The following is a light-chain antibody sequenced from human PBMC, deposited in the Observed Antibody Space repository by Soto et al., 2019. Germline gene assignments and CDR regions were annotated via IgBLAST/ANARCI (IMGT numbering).Light chain of an antibody. J-gene: IGKJ4*01. Sequence: AIRMTQSPSSFSASTGDRVTITCRASQGISSYLAWYQQKPGKAPKLLIYAASTLQSGAPSRFSGSGSGTDFTLTISCLQSEDFATYYCQQYYSYPALTFGGGTKVDIK. CDR2: AAS. CDR3: QQYYSYPALT. CDR1: QGISSY. V-gene: IGKV1-8*01.